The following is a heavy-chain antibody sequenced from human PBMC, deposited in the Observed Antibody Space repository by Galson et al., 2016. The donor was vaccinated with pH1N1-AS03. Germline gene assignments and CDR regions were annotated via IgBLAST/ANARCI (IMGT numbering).Heavy chain of an antibody. CDR2: VSGSGGST. V-gene: IGHV3-23*01. J-gene: IGHJ6*02. Sequence: SLRLSCAASGVILSSYAMTWVRQAPGKRLEWVASVSGSGGSTYPADSLTGRFTISRYNSKNTLHLQINRLSADDTAVYYCAKPRQERYFYDMDVWGPGTTVTVSS. CDR1: GVILSSYA. CDR3: AKPRQERYFYDMDV.